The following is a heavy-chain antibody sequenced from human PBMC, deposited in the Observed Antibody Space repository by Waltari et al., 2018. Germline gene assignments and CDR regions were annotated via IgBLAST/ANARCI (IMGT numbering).Heavy chain of an antibody. Sequence: QVQLVQSGAEVKKPGASVKVSCKASGYTFTSYDINWVRQATGQGLEWMGWMNPNSGNTGYAQKFQGSVTMTRNTSISTAYMELSSLRSEDTAVYYCARGLGSGWYSYYYGMDVWGQGTTVTVSS. V-gene: IGHV1-8*01. J-gene: IGHJ6*02. CDR2: MNPNSGNT. CDR3: ARGLGSGWYSYYYGMDV. CDR1: GYTFTSYD. D-gene: IGHD6-19*01.